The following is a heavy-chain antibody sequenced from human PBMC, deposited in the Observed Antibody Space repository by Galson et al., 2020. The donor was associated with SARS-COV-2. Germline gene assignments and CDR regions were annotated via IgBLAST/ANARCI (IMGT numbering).Heavy chain of an antibody. Sequence: SETLSLTCAVSGGSISSGGYSWSWIRQPPGKGLEWIGYIYHSGSTYYNQSLKSRVTISVDRSKNQFSLKLSSVTAADTAVYYCARGLYYYDYWGQGTLVTVSS. CDR3: ARGLYYYDY. J-gene: IGHJ4*02. V-gene: IGHV4-30-2*01. CDR1: GGSISSGGYS. CDR2: IYHSGST. D-gene: IGHD3-10*01.